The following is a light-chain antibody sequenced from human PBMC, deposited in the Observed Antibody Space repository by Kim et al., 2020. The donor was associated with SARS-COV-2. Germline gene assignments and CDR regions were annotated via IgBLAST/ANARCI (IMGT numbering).Light chain of an antibody. J-gene: IGLJ2*01. CDR2: YDS. CDR1: NIGSKS. CDR3: QVWDSSSDRVV. Sequence: SYVLTQPPSVSVAPGKTARITCGGNNIGSKSVHWYQQKPGQAPVLVIYYDSDRPSGIPERFSGSNSENTATLTISRVEAGDEADYYCQVWDSSSDRVVFGGGTQLTVL. V-gene: IGLV3-21*04.